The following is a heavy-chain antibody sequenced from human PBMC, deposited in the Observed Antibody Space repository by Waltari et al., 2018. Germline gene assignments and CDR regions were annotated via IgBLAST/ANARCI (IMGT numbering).Heavy chain of an antibody. CDR3: ARESSGYDY. D-gene: IGHD3-22*01. CDR2: IYYSGST. Sequence: QLQLQESGPGLVKPSETLSLTCTASGGSISSSSYYWGWIRQPPGKGLEWIGSIYYSGSTYSTPSLQSRVTISVDTSKNQFSLKLGSVAAADTAVYYCARESSGYDYWGQGTLVTVSS. CDR1: GGSISSSSYY. V-gene: IGHV4-39*01. J-gene: IGHJ4*02.